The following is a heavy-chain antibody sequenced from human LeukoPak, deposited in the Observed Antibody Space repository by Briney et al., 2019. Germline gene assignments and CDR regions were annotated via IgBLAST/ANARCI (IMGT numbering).Heavy chain of an antibody. J-gene: IGHJ3*02. CDR3: ARKLDYDILTGRPDGAFDI. D-gene: IGHD3-9*01. CDR1: GFTFNSYS. Sequence: GGSLRLSCAASGFTFNSYSMNWVRQAPGKGLEWVSYISSSGSTMYYADSVKGRFTISRDNAKNSLYLQMNSLRAEDTAVYYCARKLDYDILTGRPDGAFDIWGQGTMVTVSS. CDR2: ISSSGSTM. V-gene: IGHV3-48*04.